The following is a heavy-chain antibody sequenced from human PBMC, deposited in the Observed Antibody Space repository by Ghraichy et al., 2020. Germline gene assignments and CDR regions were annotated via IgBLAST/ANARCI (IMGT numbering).Heavy chain of an antibody. CDR3: AKDSSTIFRLYSLTFDN. CDR1: GFTFRNYA. V-gene: IGHV3-23*01. Sequence: GGSLRLSCTVSGFTFRNYAMSWVRQAPGKGLEWVSGISPTSDTTYYAASVKGRFTISRDNSRNTLYLRMKNLRAEDSAVYYCAKDSSTIFRLYSLTFDNWGQGALVTVSS. D-gene: IGHD3-9*01. J-gene: IGHJ4*02. CDR2: ISPTSDTT.